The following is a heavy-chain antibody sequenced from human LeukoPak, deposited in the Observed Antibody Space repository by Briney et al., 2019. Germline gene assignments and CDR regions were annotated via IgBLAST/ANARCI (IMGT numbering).Heavy chain of an antibody. CDR2: ISSSSSYI. CDR1: GFPVSSNY. J-gene: IGHJ6*02. V-gene: IGHV3-21*04. CDR3: AKSGQQLVLYYGMDV. Sequence: KSGGSLRLSCAASGFPVSSNYMNWVRQAPGKGLEWVSSISSSSSYIYYADSVKGRFTVSRDNSKNTLYLQMNSLRAEDTAVYYCAKSGQQLVLYYGMDVWGQGTTVTVSS. D-gene: IGHD6-13*01.